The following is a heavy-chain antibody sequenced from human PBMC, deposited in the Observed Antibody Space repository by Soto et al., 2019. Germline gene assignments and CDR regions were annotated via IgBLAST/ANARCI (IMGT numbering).Heavy chain of an antibody. J-gene: IGHJ4*02. CDR3: ARHVTYGGNSCDY. CDR2: IYYSGST. V-gene: IGHV4-39*01. D-gene: IGHD4-17*01. Sequence: SETLSLTCTVSSGSMSSNSYYWGWIRQPPGKGLEWIGYIYYSGSTYYNPSLKSRVTISVDTSKNQFSLNLNSVTAADTAVYYCARHVTYGGNSCDYWGQGTLVTVSS. CDR1: SGSMSSNSYY.